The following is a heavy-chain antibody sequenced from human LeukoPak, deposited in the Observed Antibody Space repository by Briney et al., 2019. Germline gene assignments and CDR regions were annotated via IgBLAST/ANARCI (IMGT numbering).Heavy chain of an antibody. Sequence: PSETLSLTCAVYGGSFSGYYWSWIRQPPGKGLEWIGEINHSGSTNYNPSLKSRVTISVDTSKNQFSLKLSSVTAADTAVYYCARFLIDTAMVTFDYWGQGTLVTVSP. CDR1: GGSFSGYY. CDR2: INHSGST. V-gene: IGHV4-34*01. J-gene: IGHJ4*02. CDR3: ARFLIDTAMVTFDY. D-gene: IGHD5-18*01.